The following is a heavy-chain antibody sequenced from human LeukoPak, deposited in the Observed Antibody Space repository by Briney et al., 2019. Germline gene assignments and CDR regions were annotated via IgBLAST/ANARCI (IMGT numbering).Heavy chain of an antibody. D-gene: IGHD1-1*01. CDR3: ARGLRGTNRYYYYYYMDV. J-gene: IGHJ6*03. V-gene: IGHV4-34*01. Sequence: ASETLSLTCAVYGGSFSGYYWSWIRQPPGKGLEWIGEINHSGSTNYNPSLKSRVTISVDTSKNQFSLKLSSVTAADTAVYYCARGLRGTNRYYYYYYMDVWGKGTTVTVSS. CDR1: GGSFSGYY. CDR2: INHSGST.